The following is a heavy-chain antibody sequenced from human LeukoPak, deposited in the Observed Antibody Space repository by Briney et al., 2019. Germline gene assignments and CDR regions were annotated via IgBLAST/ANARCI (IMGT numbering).Heavy chain of an antibody. Sequence: GGSLRLSCAASGFTFSSYGMHWVRQATGIGLEWVSAIGTAGDTYYPGSVKGRFTISRENAKNSLYLQMNSLRAGDTAVYYCARAGAMLDAFDIWGQGTMVTVSS. CDR1: GFTFSSYG. D-gene: IGHD2-2*01. J-gene: IGHJ3*02. CDR3: ARAGAMLDAFDI. CDR2: IGTAGDT. V-gene: IGHV3-13*01.